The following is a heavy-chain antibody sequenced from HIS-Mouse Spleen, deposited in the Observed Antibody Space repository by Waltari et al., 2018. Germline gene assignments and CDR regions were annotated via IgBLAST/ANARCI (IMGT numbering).Heavy chain of an antibody. V-gene: IGHV4-4*07. Sequence: QVQLQESGPGLVKPSETLPLTCTVSGGLIRRYFCRWVRQPVGKGLAWIGRIYTSGSTNYNPSLKSRVTMSVDTSKNQFSLKLSSVTAADTAVYYCARDQGYSDAFDIWGQGTMVTVSS. J-gene: IGHJ3*02. CDR3: ARDQGYSDAFDI. D-gene: IGHD5-18*01. CDR2: IYTSGST. CDR1: GGLIRRYF.